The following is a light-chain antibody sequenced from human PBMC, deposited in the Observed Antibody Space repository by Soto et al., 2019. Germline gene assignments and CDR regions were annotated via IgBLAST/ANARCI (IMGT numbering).Light chain of an antibody. CDR3: QQRSNSQLT. CDR1: QSVSSY. CDR2: DAS. Sequence: EIVLTQSPATLSLSPGERATLSCRASQSVSSYLAWYQQKPGQPPSLLIYDASNRATGIPARFSGSGSGTDFTLAISSLEPEDFAVYYCQQRSNSQLTFGPGTKLDIK. J-gene: IGKJ3*01. V-gene: IGKV3-11*01.